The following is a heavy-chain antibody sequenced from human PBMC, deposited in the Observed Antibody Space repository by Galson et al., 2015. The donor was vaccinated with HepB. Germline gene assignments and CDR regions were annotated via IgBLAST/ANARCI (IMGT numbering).Heavy chain of an antibody. J-gene: IGHJ3*01. CDR3: AGSQPAAAGTGAFDL. Sequence: SLRLSCAASGFPFSNYAMSWVRQAPGKGLEWVSAFSSEGYTTYADSVKGRFTISRDNSKNMLYLQMNSLRVEDSAIYYCAGSQPAAAGTGAFDLWGQGAMVPVSS. CDR2: FSSEGYT. D-gene: IGHD6-13*01. V-gene: IGHV3-23*01. CDR1: GFPFSNYA.